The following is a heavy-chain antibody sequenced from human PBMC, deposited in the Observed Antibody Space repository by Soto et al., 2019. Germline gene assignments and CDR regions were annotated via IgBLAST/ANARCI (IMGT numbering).Heavy chain of an antibody. CDR1: VGTFSSYA. J-gene: IGHJ5*02. V-gene: IGHV1-69*13. D-gene: IGHD2-2*01. Sequence: SVKVSCKASVGTFSSYAISWVRQAPGQGLEWMGGIIPIFGTANYAQKFQGRVTITADESTSTAYMELSSLRSEDTAVYYCAFRGGLYCSSTSCYGNWFDHWGQGTLVTVSS. CDR3: AFRGGLYCSSTSCYGNWFDH. CDR2: IIPIFGTA.